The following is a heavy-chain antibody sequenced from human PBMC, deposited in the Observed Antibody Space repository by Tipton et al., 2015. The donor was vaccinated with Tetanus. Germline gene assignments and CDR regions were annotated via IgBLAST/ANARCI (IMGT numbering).Heavy chain of an antibody. CDR2: IFYSGST. D-gene: IGHD6-13*01. V-gene: IGHV4-39*01. Sequence: TLSLTCTVSGGSISSISWIRQPPGKGLEWIGNIFYSGSTSYNPSLKSRVTLSVDTSGNQFSLKRTSVTAADTAIYYCAKHGDTSRNYYFDYWGQGALVTVSS. CDR1: GGSISSIS. J-gene: IGHJ4*02. CDR3: AKHGDTSRNYYFDY.